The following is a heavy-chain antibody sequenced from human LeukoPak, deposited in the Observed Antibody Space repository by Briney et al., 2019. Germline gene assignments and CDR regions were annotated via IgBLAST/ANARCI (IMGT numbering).Heavy chain of an antibody. Sequence: PGGSLRLSCAASGFTFSSYSVNWVRQVPGKGLEWVSYISSSSSTIYYADSVKGRFTISRDNAKNSLYLQMNSLRAEDTAVYYCARDSRYYYDSSGYYRFDYWGQGTLVTVSS. CDR3: ARDSRYYYDSSGYYRFDY. J-gene: IGHJ4*02. CDR1: GFTFSSYS. CDR2: ISSSSSTI. V-gene: IGHV3-48*01. D-gene: IGHD3-22*01.